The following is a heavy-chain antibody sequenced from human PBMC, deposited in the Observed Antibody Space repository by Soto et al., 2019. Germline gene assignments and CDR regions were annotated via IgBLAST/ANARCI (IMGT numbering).Heavy chain of an antibody. J-gene: IGHJ4*02. CDR3: TRTLFIAAPGVEPFDY. Sequence: EVQLLESGGALLQPGGSLTLSCAASGFTFSDYAMTWVRQAPGKGLEWVSHTSGNGGSTYYADSVRGRFTISRDNSKNTMHLQMNSLRVEDTALYYCTRTLFIAAPGVEPFDYWGQGALVTVSS. CDR2: TSGNGGST. CDR1: GFTFSDYA. D-gene: IGHD6-13*01. V-gene: IGHV3-23*01.